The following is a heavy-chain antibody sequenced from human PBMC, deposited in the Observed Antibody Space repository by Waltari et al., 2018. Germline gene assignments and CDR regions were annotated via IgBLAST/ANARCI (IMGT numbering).Heavy chain of an antibody. D-gene: IGHD3-10*01. V-gene: IGHV4-34*01. Sequence: QVQLQQWGAGLLKPSETLSLTCAVYGGSFSGYYWSWIRQPPGKGLEWIGEINHSGSTNYNPSLKSRVTISVDTSKNQFSLKLSSVTAADTAVYYRARGQRAYYGSGSLFDYWGQGTLVTVSS. CDR2: INHSGST. J-gene: IGHJ4*02. CDR3: ARGQRAYYGSGSLFDY. CDR1: GGSFSGYY.